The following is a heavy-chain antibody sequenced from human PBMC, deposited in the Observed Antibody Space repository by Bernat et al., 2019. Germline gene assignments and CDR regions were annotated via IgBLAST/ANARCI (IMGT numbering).Heavy chain of an antibody. CDR1: GFTFGSYW. J-gene: IGHJ5*02. Sequence: EVQLVESGGGLVQPGGSLRLSCAASGFTFGSYWMHWVRQAPGKGLVWVSRINSDGSSTSYADSVKGRFTISRDNAKNTLYLQMNSLRAEDTAVYYCARDGYSYGYFWFDPWGQGTLVTVSS. CDR2: INSDGSST. V-gene: IGHV3-74*01. D-gene: IGHD5-18*01. CDR3: ARDGYSYGYFWFDP.